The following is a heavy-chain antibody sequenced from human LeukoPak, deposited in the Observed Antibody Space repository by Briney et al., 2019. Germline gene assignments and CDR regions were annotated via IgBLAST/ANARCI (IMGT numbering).Heavy chain of an antibody. V-gene: IGHV3-7*01. CDR3: ARDQVTMVRGVITGHYYYYGMDV. J-gene: IGHJ6*02. Sequence: GGSLRLSCAASGFTFSSYWMSWVRQAPGKGLEWVANIKQDGSEKYYVDSVKGRFTISRDNAKNSLYLQMNSLRDEDTGVYYCARDQVTMVRGVITGHYYYYGMDVWGQGNTVTVSS. CDR1: GFTFSSYW. D-gene: IGHD3-10*01. CDR2: IKQDGSEK.